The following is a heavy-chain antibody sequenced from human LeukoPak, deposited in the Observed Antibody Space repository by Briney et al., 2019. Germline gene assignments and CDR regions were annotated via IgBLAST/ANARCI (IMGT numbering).Heavy chain of an antibody. Sequence: GRSLRLSCAASGFTFSSYGMHWVRQAPGKGLEWVAVIWYDGSNKYYANSVKGRFTISRDNSKITLYLQMNSLRAEDTAVYYCAKALLNYYDSSGYYYTEDAFDIWGQGTMVTVSS. J-gene: IGHJ3*02. CDR1: GFTFSSYG. CDR2: IWYDGSNK. V-gene: IGHV3-33*06. CDR3: AKALLNYYDSSGYYYTEDAFDI. D-gene: IGHD3-22*01.